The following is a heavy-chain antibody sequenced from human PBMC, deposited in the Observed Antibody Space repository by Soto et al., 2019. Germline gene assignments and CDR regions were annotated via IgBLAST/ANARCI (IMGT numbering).Heavy chain of an antibody. CDR2: NRSNSSTI. Sequence: EVQLVESGGGLVQPGGSLRLSCAASGFTFSSYSMNWVRQAPGKGLEWVSYNRSNSSTIYYADSVKGRFTIARDNAKNSLYLQMNSLCAEDTAVYYCARDLNYGLFDYWGQGTLVTVSS. D-gene: IGHD4-17*01. CDR1: GFTFSSYS. CDR3: ARDLNYGLFDY. J-gene: IGHJ4*02. V-gene: IGHV3-48*01.